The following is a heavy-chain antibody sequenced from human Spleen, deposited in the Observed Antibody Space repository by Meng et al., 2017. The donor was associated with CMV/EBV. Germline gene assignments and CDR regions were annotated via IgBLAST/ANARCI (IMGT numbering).Heavy chain of an antibody. CDR3: ARRGRYCSSTSCLYYCYGMDV. V-gene: IGHV5-51*01. Sequence: KVSCKGSGYSFTSYWIGWVRQMPGKGLEWMGIIYPGDSDTRYSPSFQGQVTISADKSISTAYLQWSSLKASDTAMYYCARRGRYCSSTSCLYYCYGMDVWGQGTTVTVSS. J-gene: IGHJ6*02. CDR2: IYPGDSDT. D-gene: IGHD2-2*01. CDR1: GYSFTSYW.